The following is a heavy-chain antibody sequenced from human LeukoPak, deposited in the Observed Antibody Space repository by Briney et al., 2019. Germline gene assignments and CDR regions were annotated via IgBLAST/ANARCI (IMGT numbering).Heavy chain of an antibody. CDR3: ARGSVVGGRDAFDI. CDR2: ISYDGSHE. V-gene: IGHV3-30-3*01. Sequence: GRSLRLSCAASGFTFSSYAIHWVRQAPGKGLEGVAVISYDGSHEYYGDSVKGRFTISRDNFKNTLYLQMNSLRAEDTAVYYCARGSVVGGRDAFDIWGQGTMVTVSS. CDR1: GFTFSSYA. D-gene: IGHD1-26*01. J-gene: IGHJ3*02.